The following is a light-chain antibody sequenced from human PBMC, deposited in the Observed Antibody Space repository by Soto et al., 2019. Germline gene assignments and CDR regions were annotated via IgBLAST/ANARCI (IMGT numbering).Light chain of an antibody. CDR1: SSDVGGYNF. CDR2: EVN. V-gene: IGLV2-14*01. Sequence: QSVRTQPASVSGSPGQSITISCTGSSSDVGGYNFVSWYQQHPGKAPKLMIYEVNYRPSGVSNRFSGYKSGNTSSLIISGLQAEDEADSYCRSYTISNTYVVSGGGTNLTVL. J-gene: IGLJ2*01. CDR3: RSYTISNTYVV.